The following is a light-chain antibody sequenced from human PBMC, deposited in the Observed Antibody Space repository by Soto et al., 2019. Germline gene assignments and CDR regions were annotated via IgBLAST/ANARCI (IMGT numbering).Light chain of an antibody. CDR1: SSDVGGYNY. V-gene: IGLV2-14*01. CDR3: SSYTTSTTLGV. Sequence: QSALTQPASVSGSPGQSITISCTGTSSDVGGYNYVSWYQHNPGKAPKLMIYEVSNRPSGVSNRFSGSKSGDTASLTISGLQAEDEADYYCSSYTTSTTLGVFGTGTKLTVL. J-gene: IGLJ1*01. CDR2: EVS.